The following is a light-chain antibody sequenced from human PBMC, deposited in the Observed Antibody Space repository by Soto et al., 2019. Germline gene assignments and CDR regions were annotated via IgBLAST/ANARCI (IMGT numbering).Light chain of an antibody. CDR3: HQYLDSPLP. V-gene: IGKV4-1*01. CDR2: GAC. CDR1: QTRLYSSNNRDY. Sequence: IVMRRSPDCEGLALGESTTLSGSSSQTRLYSSNNRDYLAWYQQKLGLPPKLLVYGACARDSGVPERVSGSGCGTDFTLTLSSLQAEDVSVYYCHQYLDSPLPLGGGTKVDNK. J-gene: IGKJ4*01.